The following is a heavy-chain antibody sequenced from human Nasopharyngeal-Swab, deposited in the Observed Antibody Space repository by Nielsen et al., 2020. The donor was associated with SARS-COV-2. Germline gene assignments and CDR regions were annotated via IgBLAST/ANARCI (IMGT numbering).Heavy chain of an antibody. V-gene: IGHV1-18*01. Sequence: ASAKVSCKASGYTFTSYGIRWVRQAPGQGLEWMGWISAYNGNTNYAQKLQGRVTMTTDTSTSTAYMELRSLRSDDTAVYYCAREGYYDSSGYYYVDYWGQGTLVTVSS. J-gene: IGHJ4*02. CDR1: GYTFTSYG. CDR2: ISAYNGNT. CDR3: AREGYYDSSGYYYVDY. D-gene: IGHD3-22*01.